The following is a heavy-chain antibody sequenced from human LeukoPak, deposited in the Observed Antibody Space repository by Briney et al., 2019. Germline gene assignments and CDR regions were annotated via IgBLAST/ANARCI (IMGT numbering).Heavy chain of an antibody. CDR3: ATPPVGTMGY. D-gene: IGHD5-24*01. CDR2: IRSKAYGGTT. CDR1: GFTFGDYA. J-gene: IGHJ4*02. Sequence: GGSLRLSCTASGFTFGDYAMSWVRQAPGKGLEGGGFIRSKAYGGTTEYAASVKGRFSISRDDSKSIAYLQMSSLITEDTAVYYCATPPVGTMGYWGQGTLVTVSS. V-gene: IGHV3-49*04.